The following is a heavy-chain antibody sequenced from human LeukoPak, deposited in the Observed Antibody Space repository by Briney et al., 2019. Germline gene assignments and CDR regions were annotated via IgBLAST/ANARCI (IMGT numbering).Heavy chain of an antibody. CDR2: IYYSGST. D-gene: IGHD3-22*01. CDR3: AREAIFRYDKTINWFDP. V-gene: IGHV4-39*07. J-gene: IGHJ5*02. CDR1: GGSISSSSYY. Sequence: SETLPLTCTVSGGSISSSSYYWGWIRQPPGKGLEWIGSIYYSGSTYYNPSLKSRVTISVDTSKNQFSLKLSSVTAADTAVYYCAREAIFRYDKTINWFDPWGQGTPVTVSS.